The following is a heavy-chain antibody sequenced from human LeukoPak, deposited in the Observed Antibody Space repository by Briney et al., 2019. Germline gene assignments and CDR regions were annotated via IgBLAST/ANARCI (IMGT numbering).Heavy chain of an antibody. CDR3: ANRGRTGVGSYYFDS. D-gene: IGHD3-10*01. Sequence: GGSLRLSCAASGFTFSSYAMSWIRQAPGKGLEWVSLIKTDSSGTYYADSVRGRFIVSRDNSNNMLYLQMNRLTADDTAIYYCANRGRTGVGSYYFDSWGQGTLVTVSS. CDR2: IKTDSSGT. V-gene: IGHV3-23*03. CDR1: GFTFSSYA. J-gene: IGHJ4*02.